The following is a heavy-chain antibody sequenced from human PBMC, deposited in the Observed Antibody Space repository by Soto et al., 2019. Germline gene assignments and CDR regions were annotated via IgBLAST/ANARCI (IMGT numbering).Heavy chain of an antibody. CDR2: IGESGTPT. CDR3: ARYMPDVRYYVMDV. CDR1: GFTFSSYV. Sequence: GGSMRLSCAASGFTFSSYVMKWVRQAPGKGLEWVSLIGESGTPTYYADSVKGRFTISRDNSGNTLFLEMYSLRAEDTAVYYCARYMPDVRYYVMDVWSQGTTVTVSS. J-gene: IGHJ6*02. D-gene: IGHD5-18*01. V-gene: IGHV3-23*01.